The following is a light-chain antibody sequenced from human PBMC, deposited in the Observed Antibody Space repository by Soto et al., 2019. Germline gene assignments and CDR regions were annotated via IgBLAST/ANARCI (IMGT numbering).Light chain of an antibody. CDR3: NSNTASTTFV. Sequence: QSVLTQPPSASGSPGQSDTISYTGTKNDIGAHNFVSWYQQHPGKAAKLIIYEVINRPSGVSDRFSGSKSGNTASLTISGLQSEDEADYDCNSNTASTTFVFGSGTQVPV. CDR2: EVI. CDR1: KNDIGAHNF. V-gene: IGLV2-8*01. J-gene: IGLJ1*01.